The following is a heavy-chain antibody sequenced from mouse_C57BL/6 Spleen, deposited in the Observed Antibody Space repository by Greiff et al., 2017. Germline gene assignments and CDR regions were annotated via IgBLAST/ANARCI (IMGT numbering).Heavy chain of an antibody. CDR1: GYTFTSYW. V-gene: IGHV1-69*01. D-gene: IGHD6-1*01. J-gene: IGHJ2*01. CDR3: ARGCPRNYFVY. CDR2: IDPSDSYT. Sequence: QVQLKQPGAELVMPGASVKLSCKASGYTFTSYWMHWVKQRPGQGLEWIGEIDPSDSYTNYNQKFKGKSTLTVDKSSSTAYMQLSSLTSEDSAVYYCARGCPRNYFVYWGQGTTLTVSS.